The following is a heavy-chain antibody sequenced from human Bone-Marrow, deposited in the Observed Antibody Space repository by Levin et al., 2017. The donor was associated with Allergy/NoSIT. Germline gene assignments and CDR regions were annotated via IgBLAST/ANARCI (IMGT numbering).Heavy chain of an antibody. V-gene: IGHV3-30-3*01. CDR1: GFTLKTYT. Sequence: GGSLRLSCAASGFTLKTYTMHWVRQAPGKGLEWVAVISHDGDKREYADSVKGRFTVSRDNSKNMLYLQMDSLRVEDTAIYFCARDLDPLYYYDSSGYPHYWGQGTLVTVSS. D-gene: IGHD3-22*01. CDR3: ARDLDPLYYYDSSGYPHY. J-gene: IGHJ4*02. CDR2: ISHDGDKR.